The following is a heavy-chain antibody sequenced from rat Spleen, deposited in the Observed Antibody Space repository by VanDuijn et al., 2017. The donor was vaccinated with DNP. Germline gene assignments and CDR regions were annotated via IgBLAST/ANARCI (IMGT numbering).Heavy chain of an antibody. V-gene: IGHV6-6*01. CDR2: IKAKSNNYAT. Sequence: EVQVLESGGGLVQPGNSLKLSCATSGFTFSTAWMYWYRQFPEKRLEWVARIKAKSNNYATDYTESVKGRFTISRDDSKSSIYLQMNNLKEEDTAIYYCVYRYNSDYFDYWGQGVMVTVSS. CDR3: VYRYNSDYFDY. D-gene: IGHD1-5*01. CDR1: GFTFSTAW. J-gene: IGHJ2*01.